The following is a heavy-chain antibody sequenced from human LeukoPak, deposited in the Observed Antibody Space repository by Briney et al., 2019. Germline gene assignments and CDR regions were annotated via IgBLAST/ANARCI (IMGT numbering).Heavy chain of an antibody. J-gene: IGHJ4*02. D-gene: IGHD3-22*01. V-gene: IGHV3-7*01. CDR1: GFTLSSYW. Sequence: GGSLRLSCAASGFTLSSYWMSWVRQAPGKGLEWAANIKQDGSEKYYVDSVKGRFTISRDNAKNSLYLQMNSLRAEDTAVYYCARFTFNYYDSSGLYFDYWGQGTLVTVSS. CDR2: IKQDGSEK. CDR3: ARFTFNYYDSSGLYFDY.